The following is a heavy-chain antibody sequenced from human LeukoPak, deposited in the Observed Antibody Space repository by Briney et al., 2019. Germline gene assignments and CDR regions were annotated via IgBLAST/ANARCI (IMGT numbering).Heavy chain of an antibody. CDR3: ARCLALWGYPDDF. Sequence: GGSLRLSCAASGFTFSNYAVHWVRQAPGKGLEWVAGIAYDGSHKDYADSVKGRFTISRDNSKNTVDLQMNSLRAEDTAVYSCARCLALWGYPDDFWGQGTLVTVSS. V-gene: IGHV3-30*04. CDR2: IAYDGSHK. J-gene: IGHJ4*02. CDR1: GFTFSNYA. D-gene: IGHD3-16*01.